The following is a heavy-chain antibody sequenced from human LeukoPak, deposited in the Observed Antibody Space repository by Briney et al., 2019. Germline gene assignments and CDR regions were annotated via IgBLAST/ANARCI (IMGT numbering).Heavy chain of an antibody. CDR2: IWYDGSNK. CDR1: GFTFSSYG. V-gene: IGHV3-33*01. Sequence: GGSLRLSCAVSGFTFSSYGMHWVRQAPGKGLEWVAVIWYDGSNKYYADSVKGRFTISRDNSKNTLYLQMNSLRAEDTAVYYCARDRQYQQGYYYYGTDVWGQGTTVTVSS. D-gene: IGHD2-2*01. CDR3: ARDRQYQQGYYYYGTDV. J-gene: IGHJ6*02.